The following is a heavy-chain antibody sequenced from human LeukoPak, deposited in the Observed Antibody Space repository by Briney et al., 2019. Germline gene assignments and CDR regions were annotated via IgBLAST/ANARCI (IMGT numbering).Heavy chain of an antibody. CDR3: AKDLVVVPAAPYNWFDP. CDR2: ISGSGGST. J-gene: IGHJ5*02. V-gene: IGHV3-23*01. CDR1: GFTFSSYA. D-gene: IGHD2-2*01. Sequence: GGSLRLSCAASGFTFSSYAMSWVRQAPGKGLEWVSAISGSGGSTYYADSVKGRFTISRDNSKNTLYLQMNSLRAEDTAVYYCAKDLVVVPAAPYNWFDPWGRGTLVTVSS.